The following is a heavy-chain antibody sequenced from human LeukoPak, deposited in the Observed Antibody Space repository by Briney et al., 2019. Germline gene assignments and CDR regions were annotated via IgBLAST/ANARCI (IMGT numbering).Heavy chain of an antibody. CDR3: ARSSGGTYYFDY. J-gene: IGHJ4*02. V-gene: IGHV3-11*04. Sequence: PGGSLRLSCVASGFTFSDYYMSWIRQAPGKGLEWVSYISSSGTTIYYTDSVKGRFTISRDNAKNSLYLQMNSLRAEDTAVYYCARSSGGTYYFDYWGQGTLVTVSS. CDR2: ISSSGTTI. D-gene: IGHD3-10*01. CDR1: GFTFSDYY.